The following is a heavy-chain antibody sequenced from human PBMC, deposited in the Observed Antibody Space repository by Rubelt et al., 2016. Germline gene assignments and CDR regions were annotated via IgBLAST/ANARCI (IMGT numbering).Heavy chain of an antibody. J-gene: IGHJ4*02. V-gene: IGHV3-9*01. D-gene: IGHD1-26*01. CDR2: ISWNSGSI. Sequence: GRQAPGKGLEWVSGISWNSGSIGYADSVKGRFTISRDNAKNSLYLQMNSLRAEDTAVYYCARLGDYWGQGTLVTVSS. CDR3: ARLGDY.